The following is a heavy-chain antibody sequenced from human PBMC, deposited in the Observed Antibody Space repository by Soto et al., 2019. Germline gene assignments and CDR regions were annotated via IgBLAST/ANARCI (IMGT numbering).Heavy chain of an antibody. Sequence: SETLSLTCAVYGGSFSGYYWSWIRQPPGKGLEWIGEINHSGSTNYNPSLKSRVTISVDTSKNQFSLKLSSVTAADTAVYYCARAPPYDFWSGYYKSGLWFDYWGQGTLVTVSS. CDR2: INHSGST. J-gene: IGHJ4*02. V-gene: IGHV4-34*01. D-gene: IGHD3-3*01. CDR3: ARAPPYDFWSGYYKSGLWFDY. CDR1: GGSFSGYY.